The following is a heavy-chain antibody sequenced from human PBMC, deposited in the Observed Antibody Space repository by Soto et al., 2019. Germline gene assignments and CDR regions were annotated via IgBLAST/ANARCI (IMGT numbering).Heavy chain of an antibody. V-gene: IGHV1-46*03. D-gene: IGHD3-3*01. J-gene: IGHJ5*02. Sequence: GASVKVSCKASGYTFTSYYMHWVRQAPGQGLEWMGIINPSGGSTSYAQKFRGRVTMTRDTSTSTVYMELSSLRSEDTAVYYCARVGYDFWSGYSPNNWFDPWGQGTLVTVSS. CDR2: INPSGGST. CDR3: ARVGYDFWSGYSPNNWFDP. CDR1: GYTFTSYY.